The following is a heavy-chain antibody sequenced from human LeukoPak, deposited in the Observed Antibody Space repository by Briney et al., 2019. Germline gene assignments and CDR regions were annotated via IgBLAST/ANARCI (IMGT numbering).Heavy chain of an antibody. Sequence: ASVKVSCKASGYTFTSYYMHWVRQAPGQGLEWMGIINPSGGSTSYAQKFQGRVTMTRDTSTSTVYMELSSLRSEDTAVYYCARASSNFWSGYYGLRATAFDYWGQGTLVTVSS. J-gene: IGHJ4*02. D-gene: IGHD3-3*01. CDR3: ARASSNFWSGYYGLRATAFDY. CDR1: GYTFTSYY. V-gene: IGHV1-46*03. CDR2: INPSGGST.